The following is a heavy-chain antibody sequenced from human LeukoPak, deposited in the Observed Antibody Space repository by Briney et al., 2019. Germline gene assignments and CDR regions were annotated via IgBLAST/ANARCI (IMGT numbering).Heavy chain of an antibody. V-gene: IGHV3-48*01. Sequence: GGSLRLSCAASGFTFSSYSMNWVRQAPGKGLEWVSYISSSSSTIYYADSVKGRFTISRDNFKNTSYLQMNSLTAEDTAIYYCARDPGTIFDVLNYHFDYWGQGTLVTVSS. CDR2: ISSSSSTI. CDR1: GFTFSSYS. D-gene: IGHD3-3*01. CDR3: ARDPGTIFDVLNYHFDY. J-gene: IGHJ4*02.